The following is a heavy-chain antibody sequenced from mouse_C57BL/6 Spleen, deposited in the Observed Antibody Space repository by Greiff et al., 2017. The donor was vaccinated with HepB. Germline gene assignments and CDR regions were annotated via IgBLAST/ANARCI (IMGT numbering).Heavy chain of an antibody. J-gene: IGHJ4*01. V-gene: IGHV5-4*01. CDR1: GFTFSSYA. Sequence: EVQVVESGGGLVKPGGSLKLSCAASGFTFSSYAMSWVRQTPEKRLAWVATISDGGGNTYYPDNVKGRVTISRDNAKNNLYLQMSHLKSEDTAMYYCARSPDYAMDYWGQGTSVTVSS. CDR3: ARSPDYAMDY. CDR2: ISDGGGNT.